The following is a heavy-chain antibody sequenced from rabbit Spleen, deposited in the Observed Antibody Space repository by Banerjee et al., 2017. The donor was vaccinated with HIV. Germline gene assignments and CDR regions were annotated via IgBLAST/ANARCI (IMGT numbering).Heavy chain of an antibody. J-gene: IGHJ4*01. CDR1: TISNFW. V-gene: IGHV1S7*01. CDR2: IYPITETT. Sequence: TISNFWMNWVRQAPGKGLEWIGIIYPITETTYYANWVNGRFTISSVNAQNTVDLQMNSLTAADTATYFCARGSAAMTMVITGYYLNLWGQGTLVTVS. CDR3: ARGSAAMTMVITGYYLNL. D-gene: IGHD2-1*01.